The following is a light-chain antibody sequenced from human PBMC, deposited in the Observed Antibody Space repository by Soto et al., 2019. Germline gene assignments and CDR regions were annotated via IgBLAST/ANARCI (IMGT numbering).Light chain of an antibody. CDR3: QQYGGSPLYT. Sequence: EIVLTQSPGTLSLSPWERATLSCRASQSVSSSYLAWYQKKPGQAPRLLIYGASSRATGIPDRFSGSGSGTDFTLTISRLEPEDFAVYYWQQYGGSPLYTFGQGTKLEIK. CDR2: GAS. J-gene: IGKJ2*01. CDR1: QSVSSSY. V-gene: IGKV3-20*01.